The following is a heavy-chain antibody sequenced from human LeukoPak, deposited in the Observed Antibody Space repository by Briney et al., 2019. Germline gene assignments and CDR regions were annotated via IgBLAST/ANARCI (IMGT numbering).Heavy chain of an antibody. CDR2: INWNGGST. J-gene: IGHJ6*03. D-gene: IGHD2/OR15-2a*01. Sequence: GGSLRLSCAASGFTFDDYSMHWVRQAPGKGLEWVSGINWNGGSTGYADSVKGRFTISRDNAKNSLYLQMNSLRAEDTALYYCARVGGSNYYYYYLDVWGKGTTVTVSS. CDR3: ARVGGSNYYYYYLDV. CDR1: GFTFDDYS. V-gene: IGHV3-20*04.